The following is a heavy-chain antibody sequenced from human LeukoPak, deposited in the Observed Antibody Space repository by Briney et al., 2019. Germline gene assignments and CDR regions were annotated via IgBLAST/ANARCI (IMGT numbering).Heavy chain of an antibody. CDR2: INAGNGNT. CDR1: GYTFTSYA. J-gene: IGHJ4*02. D-gene: IGHD3-10*01. Sequence: ASVKVSCKASGYTFTSYAMHWVRQAPGQRLEWMGWINAGNGNTKYSQEFQGRVTITSDTSASTAYMELSSLRSEDMAVYYCARAGESTAYYFDYWGQGTLVTVSS. V-gene: IGHV1-3*03. CDR3: ARAGESTAYYFDY.